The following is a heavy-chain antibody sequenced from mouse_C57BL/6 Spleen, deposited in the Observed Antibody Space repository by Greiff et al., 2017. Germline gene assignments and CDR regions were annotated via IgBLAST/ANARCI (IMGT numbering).Heavy chain of an antibody. D-gene: IGHD1-1*01. CDR3: TRSGILREVFDY. Sequence: VQLQQSGAELVRPGASVTLSCKASGYTFTDYEMHWVKQTPVHGLEWIGAIDPETGGTAYNQKFKGKAILTADKSSSTAYMELRSLTSEDSAVYYCTRSGILREVFDYWGQGTTLTVSS. J-gene: IGHJ2*01. V-gene: IGHV1-15*01. CDR1: GYTFTDYE. CDR2: IDPETGGT.